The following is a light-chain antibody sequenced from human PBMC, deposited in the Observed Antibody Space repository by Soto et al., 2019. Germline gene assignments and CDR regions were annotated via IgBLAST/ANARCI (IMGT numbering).Light chain of an antibody. V-gene: IGKV3-20*01. Sequence: EIVMTQSPATLSVSPGERATLSCRASQSVSRNYLVWYQQKPGQAPRLLIYGASSRATGIPDRFSGSGSGTDFTLTISKLEPEDFAVYYCQQSGSSPWTFGQGTKVDIK. CDR1: QSVSRNY. CDR3: QQSGSSPWT. CDR2: GAS. J-gene: IGKJ1*01.